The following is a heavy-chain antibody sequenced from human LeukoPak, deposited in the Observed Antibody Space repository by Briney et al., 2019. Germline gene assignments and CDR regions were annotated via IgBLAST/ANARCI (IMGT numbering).Heavy chain of an antibody. D-gene: IGHD3-22*01. CDR1: GFTFSSYG. V-gene: IGHV3-30*18. CDR3: AKDFYSGTTMIVDY. J-gene: IGHJ4*02. Sequence: GGSLRLSCAASGFTFSSYGMHWVRQAPGKGLEWVAVISYDGSNKYYADSVRGRFTISRDNSKNTLYLQMNSLRAEDTAVYYCAKDFYSGTTMIVDYWGQGTLVTVSS. CDR2: ISYDGSNK.